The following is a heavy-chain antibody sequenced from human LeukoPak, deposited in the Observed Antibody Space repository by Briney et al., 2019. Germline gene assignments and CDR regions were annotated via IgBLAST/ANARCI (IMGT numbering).Heavy chain of an antibody. CDR2: IYYSGST. D-gene: IGHD3-22*01. J-gene: IGHJ3*02. CDR3: ARAGDYDSSGYSSRDAFDI. CDR1: GGSISSGGYY. Sequence: SQTLSLTCTVSGGSISSGGYYWSWIRQHPRKGLEWIGYIYYSGSTYYNPSLMSRLTISVDTSKNQFSLKLTSVTAADTAVYYCARAGDYDSSGYSSRDAFDIWGQGTMVTVSS. V-gene: IGHV4-31*03.